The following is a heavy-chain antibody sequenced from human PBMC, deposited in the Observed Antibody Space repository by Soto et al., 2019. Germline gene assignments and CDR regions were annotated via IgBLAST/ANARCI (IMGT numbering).Heavy chain of an antibody. V-gene: IGHV3-21*01. J-gene: IGHJ4*01. CDR2: ISSSSSYI. CDR1: GFTFSSYS. Sequence: PGGSLRLSCAASGFTFSSYSMIWVLQAPGKGLEWVSSISSSSSYIYYADSVKGRFTISRDNAKNSLYLQMNSLRAEDTAVYYCARDYYYDSSGYYAGFDSWFHGTLVTVSS. CDR3: ARDYYYDSSGYYAGFDS. D-gene: IGHD3-22*01.